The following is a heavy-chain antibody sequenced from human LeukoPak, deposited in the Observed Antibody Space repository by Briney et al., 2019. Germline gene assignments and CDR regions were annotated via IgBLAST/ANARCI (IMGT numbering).Heavy chain of an antibody. V-gene: IGHV1-58*01. CDR2: IVVDSDNT. CDR1: GFTFTSRSA. CDR3: AAPYTSSWFDL. J-gene: IGHJ5*02. Sequence: SVKVSCKASGFTFTSRSAVQWVRQARGQRLEWIGWIVVDSDNTNYAENFQGRVTITRDMSASTSYMELSSLRSEDTAVYFCAAPYTSSWFDLWGQGALVTVSS. D-gene: IGHD6-13*01.